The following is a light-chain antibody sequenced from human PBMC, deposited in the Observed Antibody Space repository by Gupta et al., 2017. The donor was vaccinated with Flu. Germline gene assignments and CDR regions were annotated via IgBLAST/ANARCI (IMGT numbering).Light chain of an antibody. CDR1: QSVLYDSTKKDY. Sequence: NCKSSQSVLYDSTKKDYLSWYQQKPGQPPKVLISWATTREAGVPDRFSASGSGTDITLTIASLQAEDVAVYYCQQYYEVPFTFGGWTKVEIK. CDR3: QQYYEVPFT. J-gene: IGKJ4*01. CDR2: WAT. V-gene: IGKV4-1*01.